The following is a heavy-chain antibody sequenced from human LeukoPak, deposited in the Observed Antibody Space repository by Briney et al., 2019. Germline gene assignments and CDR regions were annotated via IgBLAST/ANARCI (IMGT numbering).Heavy chain of an antibody. CDR3: ARPQLGFLPKDVFDI. J-gene: IGHJ3*02. CDR2: ISSSSSYI. CDR1: GFTFSSYS. Sequence: PGGSLRLSCAASGFTFSSYSMNWVRQAPGKGLEWVSSISSSSSYIYYADSVKGRFTISRDNAKNSLYLQMNSLRAEDTAVYYCARPQLGFLPKDVFDIWGQGTMVTVS. V-gene: IGHV3-21*01. D-gene: IGHD3-3*01.